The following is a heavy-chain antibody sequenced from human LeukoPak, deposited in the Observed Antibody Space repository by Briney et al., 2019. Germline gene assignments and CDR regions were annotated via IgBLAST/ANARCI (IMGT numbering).Heavy chain of an antibody. J-gene: IGHJ4*02. CDR3: ARGNDYGDLGDY. D-gene: IGHD4-17*01. V-gene: IGHV4-61*02. CDR2: IYTSGST. Sequence: PSETLSLTCTVSGGSISSGSYYWSWIRQPAGKGLEWIGRIYTSGSTNYNPSLKSRVTISVDTSKNQFSLKLSSVTAADTAVYYCARGNDYGDLGDYWGQGTLVTVSS. CDR1: GGSISSGSYY.